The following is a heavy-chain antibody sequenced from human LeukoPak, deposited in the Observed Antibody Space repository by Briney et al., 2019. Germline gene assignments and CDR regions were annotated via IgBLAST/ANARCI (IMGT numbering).Heavy chain of an antibody. D-gene: IGHD3-22*01. J-gene: IGHJ4*02. Sequence: SETLSLTCTVSGGSISSYYWSWIRQPPGKGLVWIGYIYYSGSTNYNPSLKSRVTISVDTSKNQFSLKLSSVSAADTAVYYCARDIGYYDSSGYYYDWGQGTLVTVSS. CDR1: GGSISSYY. V-gene: IGHV4-59*01. CDR2: IYYSGST. CDR3: ARDIGYYDSSGYYYD.